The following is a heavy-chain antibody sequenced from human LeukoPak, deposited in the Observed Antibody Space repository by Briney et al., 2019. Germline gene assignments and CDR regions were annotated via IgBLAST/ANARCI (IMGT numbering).Heavy chain of an antibody. D-gene: IGHD3-9*01. Sequence: ASVKVSCKASGYTFTSYYINWVRQATGQGLEWMGWMNPNSGNTGYAQKFQGRVTMTRDTSISTAYMELSRLRSDDTAVYYCARGSRPVYNLLTGKRYFDYWGQGTLLTVSS. CDR2: MNPNSGNT. CDR1: GYTFTSYY. CDR3: ARGSRPVYNLLTGKRYFDY. V-gene: IGHV1-8*02. J-gene: IGHJ4*02.